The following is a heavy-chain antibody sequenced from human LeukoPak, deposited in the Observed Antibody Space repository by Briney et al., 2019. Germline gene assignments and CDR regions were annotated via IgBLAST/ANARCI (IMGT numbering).Heavy chain of an antibody. Sequence: GGSLRLSCAASGFSFSSYDMNWVRQAPGKGLEWVSSISSSSSYIYYADSVKGRFTISRDNAKNSLYLQMNSLRAEDTAVYYCARGRGGTFDYWGQGTLVTVSS. D-gene: IGHD2-15*01. V-gene: IGHV3-21*01. CDR3: ARGRGGTFDY. J-gene: IGHJ4*02. CDR2: ISSSSSYI. CDR1: GFSFSSYD.